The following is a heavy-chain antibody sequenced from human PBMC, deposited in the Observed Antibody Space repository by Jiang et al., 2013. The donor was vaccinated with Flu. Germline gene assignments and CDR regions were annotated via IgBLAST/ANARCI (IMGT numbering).Heavy chain of an antibody. Sequence: ETLSLTCPVSGGSISGYFWSWIRQPPGKGLEWLGYIYYTGSTNYNPSLKSRVTISLDTSKNQFSLKLSSVTAADTAIYYCARHLNYYDSSAYFDAFDIWGQGTKVIVSS. V-gene: IGHV4-59*08. J-gene: IGHJ3*02. D-gene: IGHD3-22*01. CDR3: ARHLNYYDSSAYFDAFDI. CDR1: GGSISGYF. CDR2: IYYTGST.